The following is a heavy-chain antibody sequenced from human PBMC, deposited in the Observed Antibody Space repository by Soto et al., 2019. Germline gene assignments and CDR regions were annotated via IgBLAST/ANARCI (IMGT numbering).Heavy chain of an antibody. J-gene: IGHJ4*02. CDR2: IYYSGST. CDR3: ARAASYASSYYFDY. D-gene: IGHD6-6*01. V-gene: IGHV4-61*01. Sequence: PSETLSLTCTVSGGSVSSGSYYWSWIRQPPGEGLEWIGFIYYSGSTSYYPSLKSRVTISLDTSRNQFSLKLSSVTAADTAVYYCARAASYASSYYFDYWGQGTLVTVSS. CDR1: GGSVSSGSYY.